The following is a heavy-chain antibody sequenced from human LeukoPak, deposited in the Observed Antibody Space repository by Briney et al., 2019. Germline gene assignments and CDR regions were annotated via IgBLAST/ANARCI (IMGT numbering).Heavy chain of an antibody. V-gene: IGHV1-18*01. J-gene: IGHJ4*02. D-gene: IGHD1-20*01. CDR3: ARAPRYNWNSDY. Sequence: MGWISAYNGNTNYAQKLQGRVTMTTDTSTSTAYMELRSLRSDDTAVYYCARAPRYNWNSDYWGQGTLVTVSS. CDR2: ISAYNGNT.